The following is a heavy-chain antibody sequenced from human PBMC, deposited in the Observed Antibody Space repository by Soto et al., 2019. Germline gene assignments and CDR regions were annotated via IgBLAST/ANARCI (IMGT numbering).Heavy chain of an antibody. CDR2: IYYSGST. V-gene: IGHV4-59*01. CDR1: GGSISSYY. CDR3: AREGLSGYYYYMDV. Sequence: SETLSLTCTVSGGSISSYYWSWIRQPPGKGLEWIGYIYYSGSTNYNPSLKSRVTISVDTSKNQFSLKLSSVTAADTAVYYCAREGLSGYYYYMDVWGKGTTVTVSS. J-gene: IGHJ6*03. D-gene: IGHD6-25*01.